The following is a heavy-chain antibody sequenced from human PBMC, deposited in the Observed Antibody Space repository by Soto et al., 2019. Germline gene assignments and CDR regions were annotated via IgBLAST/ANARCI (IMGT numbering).Heavy chain of an antibody. J-gene: IGHJ6*02. D-gene: IGHD2-2*01. V-gene: IGHV3-23*01. Sequence: EVQLLESGGGLVQPGGPLRLSCAASGFAFSRYAMTWVRQAPGKGLEWVSGISGSGGRTYYADSVKGRFTISRDNSKNTVYLQMNSLRAEDTAVYYCAKDGDCSNTSCSLWYYYGMDVWGQGTTVTVSS. CDR1: GFAFSRYA. CDR3: AKDGDCSNTSCSLWYYYGMDV. CDR2: ISGSGGRT.